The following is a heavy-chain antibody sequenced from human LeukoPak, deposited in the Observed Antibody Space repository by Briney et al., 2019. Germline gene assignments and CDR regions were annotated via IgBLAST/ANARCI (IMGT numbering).Heavy chain of an antibody. D-gene: IGHD3-3*01. J-gene: IGHJ5*02. CDR2: IYYSGST. CDR1: GGSISSYY. CDR3: ARHADFWSYNP. Sequence: SETLSLTCTVSGGSISSYYWSWIRQPPGKGLEWIGYIYYSGSTNYNPSLKSRVTISVDTSKNQFSLKLSSVTAADTAVYYCARHADFWSYNPWGQGTLVTVSS. V-gene: IGHV4-59*08.